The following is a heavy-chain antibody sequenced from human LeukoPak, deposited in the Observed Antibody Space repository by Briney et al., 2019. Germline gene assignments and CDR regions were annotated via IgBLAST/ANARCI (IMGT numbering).Heavy chain of an antibody. D-gene: IGHD6-19*01. Sequence: PGGSLRLSCAASGVIFSLYCMHWVRQAPGKGPMWVSRICPDGTGISYADSVKARFTTSRDNAKNTVYLQMNSLRDEDTAVYYCARRHSGGWNNPPDYWGQGTLVTVSS. J-gene: IGHJ4*02. CDR2: ICPDGTGI. V-gene: IGHV3-74*01. CDR3: ARRHSGGWNNPPDY. CDR1: GVIFSLYC.